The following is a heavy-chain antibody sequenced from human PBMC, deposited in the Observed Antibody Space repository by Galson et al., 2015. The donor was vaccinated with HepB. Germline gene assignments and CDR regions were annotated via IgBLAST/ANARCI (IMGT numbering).Heavy chain of an antibody. Sequence: SVKVSCKASGGTFSSYAISWVRQAPGQGLEWMGGIIPMFGTANYAQKFQGRVTITADESTSTAYMEVSSLRSEDTAMFYCARGGMSGLPFDYWGQGTLVTVSS. V-gene: IGHV1-69*13. CDR3: ARGGMSGLPFDY. CDR2: IIPMFGTA. J-gene: IGHJ4*02. D-gene: IGHD5-12*01. CDR1: GGTFSSYA.